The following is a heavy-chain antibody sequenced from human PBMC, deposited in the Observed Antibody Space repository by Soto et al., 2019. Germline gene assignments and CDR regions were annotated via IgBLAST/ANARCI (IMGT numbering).Heavy chain of an antibody. D-gene: IGHD4-17*01. V-gene: IGHV3-23*01. Sequence: EVQLLESGGGLVQPGGSLRLSCAASGFAFSNYAMTWVRQAPGKGLEWVSAIRGSGGGTFYADSVKGRFTISRDNSKKALYLQRNSLTAEDTAVYYCAKARMTTVTREAFDIWGQGTMVTVSS. CDR2: IRGSGGGT. CDR3: AKARMTTVTREAFDI. CDR1: GFAFSNYA. J-gene: IGHJ3*02.